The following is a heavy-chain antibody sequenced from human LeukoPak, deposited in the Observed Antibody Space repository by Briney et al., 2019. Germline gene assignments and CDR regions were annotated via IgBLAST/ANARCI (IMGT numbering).Heavy chain of an antibody. J-gene: IGHJ4*02. CDR2: ISTYNGYT. V-gene: IGHV1-18*01. CDR1: GYTFTNYG. Sequence: ASVKVSCKASGYTFTNYGISWVRQAPGQGLEWMGWISTYNGYTNYAQNLQGRVTMTTDTSASTVYLELRSLRSDDTAVYYCARTPPPTIVGAHYFDYWGQGTLVTVSS. D-gene: IGHD1-26*01. CDR3: ARTPPPTIVGAHYFDY.